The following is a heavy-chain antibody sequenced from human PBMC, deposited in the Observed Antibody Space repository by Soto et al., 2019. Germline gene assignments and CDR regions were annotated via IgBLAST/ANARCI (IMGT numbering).Heavy chain of an antibody. CDR1: GGSISDSITNYY. CDR3: ARQGGTKYYSPFAL. CDR2: ISGSGRT. V-gene: IGHV4-59*08. J-gene: IGHJ3*01. Sequence: QVQLQESGPGLVQPSETLSLTCTVSGGSISDSITNYYWTWIRQPLGKGLEGLGYISGSGRTNYSPSLKWRVTISRDTSPKHFPPWLTSWPAPDTAVSHCARQGGTKYYSPFALWGQGTMVTAS. D-gene: IGHD2-15*01.